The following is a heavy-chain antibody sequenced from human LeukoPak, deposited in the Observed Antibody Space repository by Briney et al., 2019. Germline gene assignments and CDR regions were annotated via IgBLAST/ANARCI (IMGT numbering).Heavy chain of an antibody. V-gene: IGHV3-43D*04. CDR1: GFTFDDYA. D-gene: IGHD3-10*01. J-gene: IGHJ4*02. Sequence: PGGFLRLSCAASGFTFDDYAMHWFRQAPGKGLEWVSLISWDGGSTYYADSVKGRFTISRDNSKNSLYLQMNSLRAEDTALYYCAKDYRGKLLWFGEYGGYFDYWGQGTLVTVSS. CDR2: ISWDGGST. CDR3: AKDYRGKLLWFGEYGGYFDY.